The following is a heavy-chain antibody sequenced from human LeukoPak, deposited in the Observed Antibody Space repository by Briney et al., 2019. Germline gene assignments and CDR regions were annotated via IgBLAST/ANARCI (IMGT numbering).Heavy chain of an antibody. J-gene: IGHJ3*02. CDR2: IYYSGST. D-gene: IGHD3-22*01. V-gene: IGHV4-59*12. Sequence: PSETLSLTCTVSGGSISSYYWSWIRQPPGKGLEWIGYIYYSGSTYYNPSLKSRVTISVDTSKNQFSLKLSSVTAADTAVYYCAKGRADYYYDSSGYYDYNGDAFDIWGQGTMVTVSS. CDR3: AKGRADYYYDSSGYYDYNGDAFDI. CDR1: GGSISSYY.